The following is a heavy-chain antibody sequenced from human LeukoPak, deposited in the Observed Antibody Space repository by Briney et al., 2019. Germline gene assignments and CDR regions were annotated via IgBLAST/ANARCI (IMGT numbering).Heavy chain of an antibody. CDR2: ISYDGGNK. V-gene: IGHV3-30-3*01. CDR1: GFTFSSYA. Sequence: GRSLRLSCAASGFTFSSYAMHWVRQAPGKGLEWVAVISYDGGNKYYADSVKGRFTISRDNSKNTLYLQMNSLRAEDTAVYYCARDFYAGGYGSSFYYYYGMDVWGQGTTVTVSS. D-gene: IGHD6-6*01. CDR3: ARDFYAGGYGSSFYYYYGMDV. J-gene: IGHJ6*02.